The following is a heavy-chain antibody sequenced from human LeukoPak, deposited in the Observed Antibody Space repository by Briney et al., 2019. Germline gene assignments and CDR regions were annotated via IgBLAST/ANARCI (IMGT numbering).Heavy chain of an antibody. J-gene: IGHJ3*01. CDR2: INHSGST. CDR1: GGSFSGYY. D-gene: IGHD3-9*01. CDR3: ARGARFRYSLN. Sequence: PSETLSLTCAVYGGSFSGYYWSWIRQPPGKGLEWIGEINHSGSTNYNPSLKSRVTISVDTSENQFSLKLSSVTAADTAVYYCARGARFRYSLNWGQGTMVTVSS. V-gene: IGHV4-34*01.